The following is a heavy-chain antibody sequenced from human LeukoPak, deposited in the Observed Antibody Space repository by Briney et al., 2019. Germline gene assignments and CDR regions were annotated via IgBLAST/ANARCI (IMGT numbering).Heavy chain of an antibody. V-gene: IGHV1-69*13. CDR1: GYTFTSYY. D-gene: IGHD3-22*01. Sequence: SVKVSCKASGYTFTSYYMHWVRQAPGQGLEWMGGIIPIFGTANYAQKFQGRVTITADESTSTAYMELSSLRSEDTAVYYCARDTSGYLLGDGMDVWGQGTTVTVSS. J-gene: IGHJ6*02. CDR2: IIPIFGTA. CDR3: ARDTSGYLLGDGMDV.